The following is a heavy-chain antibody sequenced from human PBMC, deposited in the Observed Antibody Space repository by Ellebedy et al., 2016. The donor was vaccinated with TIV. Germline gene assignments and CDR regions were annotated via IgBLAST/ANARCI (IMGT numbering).Heavy chain of an antibody. D-gene: IGHD2/OR15-2a*01. Sequence: MPSETLSLTCTVSGGSISSSSYYWGWIRQHPGKGLEWIGSIYYSGSTYYNPSLNSRVTISVDTSKNQFSLKLSSVTAADTAVYYCARSNSFDYWGQGTLVTVSS. CDR3: ARSNSFDY. CDR2: IYYSGST. CDR1: GGSISSSSYY. J-gene: IGHJ4*02. V-gene: IGHV4-39*07.